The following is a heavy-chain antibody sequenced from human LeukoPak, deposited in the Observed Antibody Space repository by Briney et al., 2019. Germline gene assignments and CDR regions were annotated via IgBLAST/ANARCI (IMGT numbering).Heavy chain of an antibody. CDR2: INHSGNT. V-gene: IGHV4-34*01. CDR3: ARGRRLLLRSGYFDL. Sequence: PSETLSLTCAVYGGTFSGYYWSWIRQPPGKGREWIGEINHSGNTNYNPSLKSRVTISVDTSKNQFSLKLSSVTAADTAVYYCARGRRLLLRSGYFDLRGRGTLVTVSS. D-gene: IGHD2-21*01. CDR1: GGTFSGYY. J-gene: IGHJ2*01.